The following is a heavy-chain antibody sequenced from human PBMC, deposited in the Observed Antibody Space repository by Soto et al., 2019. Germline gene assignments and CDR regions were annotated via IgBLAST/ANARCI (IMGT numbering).Heavy chain of an antibody. Sequence: SETLSLTCTVSGGSISSSSYYWGWIRQPPGKGLEWIGSIYYSGSTYYNPSLKSRVTISVDTSKNQFSLKLSSVTAADTAVYYCARHFRGADWCDPWGQGTLVTVSS. J-gene: IGHJ5*02. CDR2: IYYSGST. CDR1: GGSISSSSYY. CDR3: ARHFRGADWCDP. D-gene: IGHD3-10*01. V-gene: IGHV4-39*01.